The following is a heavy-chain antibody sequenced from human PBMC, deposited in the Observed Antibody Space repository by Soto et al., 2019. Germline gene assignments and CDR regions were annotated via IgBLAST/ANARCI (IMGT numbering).Heavy chain of an antibody. CDR3: ARVPGDFWSGYYSWFDP. D-gene: IGHD3-3*01. CDR2: IYHSGST. CDR1: CGSISSGGYS. Sequence: QLQLQESGSGLLKPSQTLSLTCAVSCGSISSGGYSWSWIRQPPGKGLEWIGYIYHSGSTYYNPSLHTRVTISVDRSKIQYSLKLSSVTAADTPVYYCARVPGDFWSGYYSWFDPRGQGTLGTVSS. V-gene: IGHV4-30-2*01. J-gene: IGHJ5*02.